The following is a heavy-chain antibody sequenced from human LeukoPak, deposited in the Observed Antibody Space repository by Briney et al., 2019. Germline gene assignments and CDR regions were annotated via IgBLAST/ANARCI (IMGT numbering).Heavy chain of an antibody. D-gene: IGHD6-19*01. Sequence: PGGSLRLSCAASGFTFSSYEMNWVRQAPGKGLEWVSYISSSGSTIYYADSVKGRFTISRDNAKNSLYLQMDSLRAEDTAVYYCAKAAHLPGIAVAGPDYWGQGTLVTVSS. CDR2: ISSSGSTI. J-gene: IGHJ4*02. CDR1: GFTFSSYE. V-gene: IGHV3-48*03. CDR3: AKAAHLPGIAVAGPDY.